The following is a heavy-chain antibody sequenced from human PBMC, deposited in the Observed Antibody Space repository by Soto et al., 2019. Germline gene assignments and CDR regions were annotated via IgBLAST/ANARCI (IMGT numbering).Heavy chain of an antibody. J-gene: IGHJ4*02. D-gene: IGHD3-10*02. Sequence: EVQLLESGGGLVQPGGSLRLSCAASGFTFSSYAMSWVRQAPGKGLEWVSAISGSGGSTYYADSVKGRFTIARDNSKNNLYLQMNSLRDGDTAVYYCAKDLMALFGELLHQRRGGVSDYWGQGTLVTVSS. CDR3: AKDLMALFGELLHQRRGGVSDY. CDR2: ISGSGGST. V-gene: IGHV3-23*01. CDR1: GFTFSSYA.